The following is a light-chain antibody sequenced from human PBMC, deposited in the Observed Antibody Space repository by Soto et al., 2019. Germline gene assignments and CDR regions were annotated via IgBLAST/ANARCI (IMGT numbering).Light chain of an antibody. V-gene: IGKV1-39*01. J-gene: IGKJ4*01. Sequence: DIQMTQSTSSLSASVGDRFTITCRASQSISSYLNWYQQKPGKAPKLLIYAASSLQSGVPSRFSGSGSGTDFTLTISSLQPEDFATYYCQQSYSTPLTFGGGTNVDIK. CDR1: QSISSY. CDR3: QQSYSTPLT. CDR2: AAS.